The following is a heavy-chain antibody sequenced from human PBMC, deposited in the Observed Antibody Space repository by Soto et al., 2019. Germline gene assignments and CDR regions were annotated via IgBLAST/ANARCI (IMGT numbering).Heavy chain of an antibody. J-gene: IGHJ4*02. CDR3: ARDPPTTYYYDSSGLGYFDY. Sequence: GGSLRLSCAASGFTFSSYGMHWVRQAPGKGLEWVAVIWYDGSNKYYADSVKGRFTISRDNSKNTLYLQMNSLRAEDTAVYYCARDPPTTYYYDSSGLGYFDYWGQGTLVTVSS. V-gene: IGHV3-33*01. CDR1: GFTFSSYG. CDR2: IWYDGSNK. D-gene: IGHD3-22*01.